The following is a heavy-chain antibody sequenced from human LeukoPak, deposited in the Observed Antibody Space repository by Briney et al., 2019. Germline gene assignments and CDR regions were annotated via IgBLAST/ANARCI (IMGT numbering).Heavy chain of an antibody. V-gene: IGHV3-23*01. J-gene: IGHJ4*02. CDR1: GFTFSSYA. CDR2: ISGGGATT. D-gene: IGHD6-13*01. CDR3: AKSTGYSTTGRDFDS. Sequence: GGSLRLSCAASGFTFSSYAMSWVRQAPGKGLEWVSDISGGGATTFYADSVKGRFTISRDNSKNMLYLQLSSLRAEDTAVYYCAKSTGYSTTGRDFDSWGRGTLVTVSS.